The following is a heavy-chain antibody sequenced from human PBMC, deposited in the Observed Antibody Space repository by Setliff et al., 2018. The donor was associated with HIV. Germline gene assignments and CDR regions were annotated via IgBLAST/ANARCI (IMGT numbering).Heavy chain of an antibody. Sequence: SGGSLRLSCAASGFTFDDYGMSWVRQAPGKGLEWVSGINWNGGSTGYADSVKGRFTISRDNAKNSLYLQMNSLRAEDTALYYCARYCSGGSCYADDAFDIWGQGTMVTVSS. D-gene: IGHD2-15*01. CDR3: ARYCSGGSCYADDAFDI. V-gene: IGHV3-20*04. CDR1: GFTFDDYG. CDR2: INWNGGST. J-gene: IGHJ3*02.